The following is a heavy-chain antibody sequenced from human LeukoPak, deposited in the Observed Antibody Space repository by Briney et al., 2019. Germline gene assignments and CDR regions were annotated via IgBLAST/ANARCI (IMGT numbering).Heavy chain of an antibody. CDR1: GGSFSGYY. CDR2: INHSGST. CDR3: ASAKLIWTSYYYGMDV. Sequence: SETLSLTCAVYGGSFSGYYWSWIRQPPGKGLEWIGEINHSGSTNYNPSLKSRVTISVDKSKNQFSLKLSSVTAADTAVYYCASAKLIWTSYYYGMDVWGQGTTVTVSS. V-gene: IGHV4-34*01. J-gene: IGHJ6*02. D-gene: IGHD3/OR15-3a*01.